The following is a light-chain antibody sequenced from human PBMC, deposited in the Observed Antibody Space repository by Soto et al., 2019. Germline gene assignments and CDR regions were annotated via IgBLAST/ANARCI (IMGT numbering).Light chain of an antibody. CDR3: QQYYKWPPGS. CDR1: QSVSSD. Sequence: EIVMTRSPATLSVSPGERATLSCRASQSVSSDLAWYQQKPGQAPRLLIYGASTRATGIPARFSGSGSGTEFTLTISSLQSEDFAVYYCQQYYKWPPGSFGQGTKVDIK. CDR2: GAS. V-gene: IGKV3-15*01. J-gene: IGKJ1*01.